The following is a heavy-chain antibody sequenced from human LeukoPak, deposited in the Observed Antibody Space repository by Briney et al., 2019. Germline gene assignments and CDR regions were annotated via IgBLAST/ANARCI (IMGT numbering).Heavy chain of an antibody. D-gene: IGHD3-9*01. CDR1: GFTFSSYA. V-gene: IGHV3-23*01. CDR3: ARGGGYDILTGAYYYGMDV. Sequence: GGSLRLSCAASGFTFSSYAMSWVRQAPGKGLEWVSAISGSGGSTYYADSVKGRFTISRENAKNSLYLQMNSLRAGDTAVYYCARGGGYDILTGAYYYGMDVWGQGTTVTVSS. CDR2: ISGSGGST. J-gene: IGHJ6*02.